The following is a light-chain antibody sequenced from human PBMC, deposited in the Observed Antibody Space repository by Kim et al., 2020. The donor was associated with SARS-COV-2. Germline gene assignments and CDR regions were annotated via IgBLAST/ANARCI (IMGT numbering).Light chain of an antibody. CDR1: SGHSSYA. V-gene: IGLV4-69*01. Sequence: QLVLTQSPSASASLGASVRLTCTLSSGHSSYAIAWHQQQPEKGPRYLMKVNSDGSHYKGDGIPDRFSGSSSGAERYLIISSLQPEDETDYYCQTWGTGWVFGGGTQLTVL. CDR3: QTWGTGWV. J-gene: IGLJ3*02. CDR2: VNSDGSH.